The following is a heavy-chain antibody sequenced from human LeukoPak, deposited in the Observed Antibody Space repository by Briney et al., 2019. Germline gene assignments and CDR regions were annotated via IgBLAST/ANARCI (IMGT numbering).Heavy chain of an antibody. CDR3: ARPRYCSSWYYFDY. J-gene: IGHJ4*02. Sequence: PGRSLGLSCAASGFTFSSYGMHWVRQAPGKGLEWVAVIWYDGSNKYYADSVKGRFTISRDNSKNTLYLQMNSLRAEDTAVYYCARPRYCSSWYYFDYWAREPWSPSPQ. CDR1: GFTFSSYG. V-gene: IGHV3-33*01. CDR2: IWYDGSNK. D-gene: IGHD6-13*01.